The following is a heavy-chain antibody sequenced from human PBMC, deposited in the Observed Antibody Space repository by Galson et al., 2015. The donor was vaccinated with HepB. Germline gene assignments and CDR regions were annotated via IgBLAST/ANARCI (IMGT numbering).Heavy chain of an antibody. CDR3: ARRSGSYFDVILGRFDY. CDR1: GFTFSTFG. Sequence: SLRLSCAASGFTFSTFGMHWVRQAPGKGLEWVANIKQDGREKYYVDSVKGRFTISRDNAKNSLYLQMNSLRAEDTAVYYCARRSGSYFDVILGRFDYWGQGTLVTVSS. V-gene: IGHV3-7*01. D-gene: IGHD1-26*01. J-gene: IGHJ4*02. CDR2: IKQDGREK.